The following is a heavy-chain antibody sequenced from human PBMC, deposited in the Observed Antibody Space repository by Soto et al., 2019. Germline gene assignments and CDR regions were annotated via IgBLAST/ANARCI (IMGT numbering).Heavy chain of an antibody. CDR2: ISSSSSYI. CDR3: ARCPYSSGWTLDY. CDR1: GLTFSSYS. J-gene: IGHJ4*02. D-gene: IGHD3-22*01. Sequence: VGCMELSSAASGLTFSSYSMNWVRQAPGKGLEWVSSISSSSSYIYYADSVKGRFTIFRDNAKNSLYLQMNSLRAEGTAVYYCARCPYSSGWTLDYWGQGTLVTVSS. V-gene: IGHV3-21*01.